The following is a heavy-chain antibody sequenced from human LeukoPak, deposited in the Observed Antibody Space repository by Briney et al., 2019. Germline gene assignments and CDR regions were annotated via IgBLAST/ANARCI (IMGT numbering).Heavy chain of an antibody. CDR3: ARVWAGTYYFDS. CDR1: GDSTSSGDYY. D-gene: IGHD1-7*01. J-gene: IGHJ4*02. Sequence: PSETLSLTCTVSGDSTSSGDYYWSWIRQPPGKGLEWLGYIYYSGNTYYNPSLQSRLTISLDTSKNQFSLRLTSVTAADTAVYYCARVWAGTYYFDSWGQGTLITVSS. CDR2: IYYSGNT. V-gene: IGHV4-30-4*08.